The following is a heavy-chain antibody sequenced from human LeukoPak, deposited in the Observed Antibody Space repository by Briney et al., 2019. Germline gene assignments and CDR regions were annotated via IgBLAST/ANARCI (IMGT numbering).Heavy chain of an antibody. Sequence: PGGSLRLSCAASGFTFSTYAMSWVRQAPGKGLEWVSSITSRGSYTYYADSVKGRFTISRDNSKNTLYLQMNTLRAEDTAVYYCARDDGTYYYDSSGDRMGWFDPWGQGTLVTVSS. CDR3: ARDDGTYYYDSSGDRMGWFDP. CDR1: GFTFSTYA. CDR2: ITSRGSYT. V-gene: IGHV3-23*01. J-gene: IGHJ5*02. D-gene: IGHD3-22*01.